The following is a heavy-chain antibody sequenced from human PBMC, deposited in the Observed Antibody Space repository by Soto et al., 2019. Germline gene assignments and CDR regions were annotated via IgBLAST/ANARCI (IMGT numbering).Heavy chain of an antibody. J-gene: IGHJ4*02. CDR1: GFNVSTTY. CDR2: IYSGGTT. V-gene: IGHV3-53*01. D-gene: IGHD3-22*01. Sequence: EVQLVESGGGLIQSGGSLRLSCAASGFNVSTTYMAWVRQAPGKGLEWVSIIYSGGTTYYADSVKGRFTISRDNSKNTLYLTMNSLRADDTDVYYCARERSGDSSGYSGWDWGQGTLVPVSS. CDR3: ARERSGDSSGYSGWD.